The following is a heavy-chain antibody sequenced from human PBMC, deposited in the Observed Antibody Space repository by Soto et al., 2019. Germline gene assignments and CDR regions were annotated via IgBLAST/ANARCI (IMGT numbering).Heavy chain of an antibody. D-gene: IGHD1-26*01. V-gene: IGHV4-34*01. CDR3: ARTPARIVGATTYWVDP. Sequence: SETLSLTCAVYGGSFTGYYWSWIRQPPGKGLEWIGEISHSGSAKYNPSLKSRVTISLDTSKNRFSLKLRSVTAADTAVFYCARTPARIVGATTYWVDPWGQGTLVTVS. CDR2: ISHSGSA. CDR1: GGSFTGYY. J-gene: IGHJ5*02.